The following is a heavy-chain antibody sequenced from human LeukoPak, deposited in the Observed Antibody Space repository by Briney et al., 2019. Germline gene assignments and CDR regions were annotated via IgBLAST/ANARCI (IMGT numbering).Heavy chain of an antibody. Sequence: GGSLRLSCTASGFTFGDYAMSWFRQAPEKGLEWVGFIRSKAYGGTTEYAASVKGRFTISRDDSKSIAYLQMNSLKTEDTAVYYCTRDKAAPIGHYWGQGTLVTVSS. J-gene: IGHJ4*02. CDR2: IRSKAYGGTT. CDR3: TRDKAAPIGHY. D-gene: IGHD2-15*01. CDR1: GFTFGDYA. V-gene: IGHV3-49*03.